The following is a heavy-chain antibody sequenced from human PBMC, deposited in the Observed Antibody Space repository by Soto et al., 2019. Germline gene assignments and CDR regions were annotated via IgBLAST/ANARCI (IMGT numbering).Heavy chain of an antibody. CDR3: ARDRSDYIWGSYRYTGESDDAFDI. CDR2: IIPILGIA. D-gene: IGHD3-16*02. V-gene: IGHV1-69*08. CDR1: GGTFSSYT. Sequence: QVQLVQSGAEVKKPGSSVKVSCKASGGTFSSYTISWVRQAPGQGLEWMGRIIPILGIANYAQKFQGRVTITADKSTSTAYMELRSLRSEDTAVYYCARDRSDYIWGSYRYTGESDDAFDIWGQGTMVTVSS. J-gene: IGHJ3*02.